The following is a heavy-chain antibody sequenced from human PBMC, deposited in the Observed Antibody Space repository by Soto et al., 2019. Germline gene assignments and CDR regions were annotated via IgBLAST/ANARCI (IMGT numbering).Heavy chain of an antibody. CDR3: ARGILGPAAMFGLFDF. J-gene: IGHJ4*02. CDR2: ISYSGSDI. Sequence: QVQLVESGGGLVKPGGSLRPSCAASGFSFSDYYMTWIRQAPGKGLEWVSYISYSGSDIYYADSVKGRFTISRDNAKNSLYLQMNSLRAEDTAVFYCARGILGPAAMFGLFDFWGQGTLVTVSS. V-gene: IGHV3-11*01. CDR1: GFSFSDYY. D-gene: IGHD2-2*01.